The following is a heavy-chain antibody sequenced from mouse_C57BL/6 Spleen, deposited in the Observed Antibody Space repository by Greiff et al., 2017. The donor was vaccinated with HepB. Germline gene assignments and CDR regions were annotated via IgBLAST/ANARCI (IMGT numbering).Heavy chain of an antibody. CDR3: ARKGDLQSQFAY. CDR2: IHPNSGST. V-gene: IGHV1-64*01. Sequence: QVQLQQPGAELVKPGASVKLSCKASGYTFTSYWMHWVKQRPGQGLEWIGMIHPNSGSTNYNEKFKSKATLTVDKSSSTAYMQLSSLTSEDSAVYYCARKGDLQSQFAYWGQGTLVTVSA. J-gene: IGHJ3*01. D-gene: IGHD2-1*01. CDR1: GYTFTSYW.